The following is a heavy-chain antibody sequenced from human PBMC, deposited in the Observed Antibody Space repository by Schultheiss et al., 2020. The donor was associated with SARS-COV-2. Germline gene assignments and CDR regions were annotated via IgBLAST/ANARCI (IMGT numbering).Heavy chain of an antibody. J-gene: IGHJ5*02. D-gene: IGHD2/OR15-2a*01. CDR2: ISSSSSYI. CDR1: GFTFSSYS. V-gene: IGHV3-21*01. Sequence: VGSLRLSCAASGFTFSSYSMNWVRQAPGKGLEWVSSISSSSSYIYYADSVKGRFTISRDNSKNTLYLQMNSLRAEDTAVYYCARDFREGFDPWGQGTLVTVSS. CDR3: ARDFREGFDP.